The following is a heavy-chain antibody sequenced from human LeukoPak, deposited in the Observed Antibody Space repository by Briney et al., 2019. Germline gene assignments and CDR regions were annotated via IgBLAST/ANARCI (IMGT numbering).Heavy chain of an antibody. V-gene: IGHV3-11*01. CDR3: ARDLRSAVAGVTGYFDL. Sequence: PGGSLRLSCAASGFTFSDYYMSLIRQAPGKGLEWVSYISSSGSTIYYADSVKGRFTISRDNAKNSLYLQMNSLRAEDTAVYYCARDLRSAVAGVTGYFDLWGRGTLITVSS. J-gene: IGHJ2*01. CDR1: GFTFSDYY. D-gene: IGHD6-19*01. CDR2: ISSSGSTI.